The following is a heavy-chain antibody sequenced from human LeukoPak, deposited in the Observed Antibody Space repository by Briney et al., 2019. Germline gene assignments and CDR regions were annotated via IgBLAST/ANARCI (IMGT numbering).Heavy chain of an antibody. V-gene: IGHV4-34*01. CDR3: ARVGYSYVINGWSRTGLGAYPTKYYYHMDV. CDR1: GGSFSDYY. CDR2: IHPSGST. Sequence: KPSETLSLTCTVYGGSFSDYYWGWIRQPPGKGLEWIGEIHPSGSTNYSPSLKSQVTISLDASKNQFSLKLSSVAAADTAVYFCARVGYSYVINGWSRTGLGAYPTKYYYHMDVWDKGTTVTVSS. D-gene: IGHD5-18*01. J-gene: IGHJ6*03.